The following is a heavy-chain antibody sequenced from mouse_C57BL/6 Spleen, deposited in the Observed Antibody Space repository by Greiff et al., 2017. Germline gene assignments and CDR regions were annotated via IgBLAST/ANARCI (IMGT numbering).Heavy chain of an antibody. CDR2: INPSSGYT. CDR1: GYTFTSYW. J-gene: IGHJ3*01. Sequence: QVHVKQSGAELAKPGASVKLSCKASGYTFTSYWMHWVKQRPGQGLEWIGYINPSSGYTKYNQKFKDKATLTADKSSSTAYMQLSSLTYEDSAVYCCAGWDRAYWGQGTLVTGSA. V-gene: IGHV1-7*01. D-gene: IGHD4-1*01. CDR3: AGWDRAY.